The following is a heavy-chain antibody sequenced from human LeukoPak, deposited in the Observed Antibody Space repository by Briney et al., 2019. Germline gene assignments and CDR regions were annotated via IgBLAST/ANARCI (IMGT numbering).Heavy chain of an antibody. CDR3: ARESISVAGAPFDY. Sequence: GGSLRLFCAASGFTFSSYEMHWVPQAPGKGLEWVSYIRSGSTIYDADSVTGRFTISRDNAQNSLYLQMNSLRAEDTAVYYCARESISVAGAPFDYWGQGTLVTVSS. D-gene: IGHD6-19*01. J-gene: IGHJ4*02. V-gene: IGHV3-48*03. CDR1: GFTFSSYE. CDR2: IRSGSTI.